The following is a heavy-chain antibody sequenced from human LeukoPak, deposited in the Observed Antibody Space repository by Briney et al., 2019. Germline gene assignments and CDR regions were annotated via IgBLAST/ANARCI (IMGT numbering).Heavy chain of an antibody. CDR1: GFSFSDYS. J-gene: IGHJ4*02. V-gene: IGHV3-21*01. D-gene: IGHD3-22*01. CDR2: ISSYSTYI. CDR3: SRDSFAGYDNCGYSAYDY. Sequence: PGGSLRLSCAASGFSFSDYSMNWVRQAPGKGLEWVSFISSYSTYIYYADSLKGRFTISRDNAKNSLYLQMNSLRAEDTAVYYCSRDSFAGYDNCGYSAYDYWGQGTLVTVSS.